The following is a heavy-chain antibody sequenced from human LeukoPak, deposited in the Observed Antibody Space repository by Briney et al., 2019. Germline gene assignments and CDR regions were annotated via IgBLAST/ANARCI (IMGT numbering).Heavy chain of an antibody. CDR3: ARGYMGWLLRDY. CDR1: GGSISRYY. J-gene: IGHJ4*02. Sequence: SETLSLTCTVSGGSISRYYWSWIRQPPGKGLEWIGYIYYSGSTNYNPYLKSRVTIPVDKSKNQFSLKLRSVTGADRAVYYFARGYMGWLLRDYWGQGTLVTVSS. CDR2: IYYSGST. V-gene: IGHV4-59*01. D-gene: IGHD3/OR15-3a*01.